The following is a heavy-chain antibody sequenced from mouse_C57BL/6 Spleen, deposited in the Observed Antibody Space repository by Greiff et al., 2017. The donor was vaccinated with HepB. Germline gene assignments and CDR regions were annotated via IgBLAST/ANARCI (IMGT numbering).Heavy chain of an antibody. J-gene: IGHJ4*01. CDR1: GYAFSSSW. CDR3: ARYYYGSSYAYYAMDY. V-gene: IGHV1-82*01. CDR2: IDPGDGDT. Sequence: VQLQQSGPELVKPGASVKISCKASGYAFSSSWMNWVKQSPGKGLEWIGRIDPGDGDTNYNGKFKGKATLTADKSSSTAYMQLSSLTSEDSAVYFCARYYYGSSYAYYAMDYWGQGTSVTVSS. D-gene: IGHD1-1*01.